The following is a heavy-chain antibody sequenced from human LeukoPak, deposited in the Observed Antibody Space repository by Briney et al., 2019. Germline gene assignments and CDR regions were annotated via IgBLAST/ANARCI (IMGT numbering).Heavy chain of an antibody. D-gene: IGHD3-16*01. J-gene: IGHJ4*02. Sequence: GGSLSLSCAISGLPFRSLSMKWVRWATAKGLELVSCTDTRGTYTYYAAAVRGRFTISRDNTHSSLFLQMNSLRAEDTAMYYCAPYAGLDSWGQGTLVTVSS. CDR2: TDTRGTYT. CDR3: APYAGLDS. CDR1: GLPFRSLS. V-gene: IGHV3-21*01.